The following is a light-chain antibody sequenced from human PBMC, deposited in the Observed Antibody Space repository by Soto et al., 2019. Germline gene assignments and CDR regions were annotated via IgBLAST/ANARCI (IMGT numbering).Light chain of an antibody. V-gene: IGLV3-27*01. CDR3: YSAADNRLVI. J-gene: IGLJ2*01. CDR1: LLARKF. Sequence: SYELTQPSSVSVSPGQTARITCSGDLLARKFARWFQQKPGQAPVLLIFKDTERPSGIPERFSGSSSGTTVTLTISGAQVEDEADYYCYSAADNRLVIFGGGTKLTVL. CDR2: KDT.